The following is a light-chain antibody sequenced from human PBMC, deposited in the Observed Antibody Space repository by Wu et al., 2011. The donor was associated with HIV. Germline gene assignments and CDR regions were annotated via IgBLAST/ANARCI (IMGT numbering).Light chain of an antibody. J-gene: IGKJ2*01. Sequence: TMLTQSPATLSLSPGERATLSCRASQSISRSLAWYQQKPGQAPKLLIYDASNRATGIPARFSGSGSGTDFTLTISSLEPEDFAVYYCQHYGNSPYTFGQGTKLEIK. CDR3: QHYGNSPYT. CDR2: DAS. CDR1: QSISRS. V-gene: IGKV3-11*01.